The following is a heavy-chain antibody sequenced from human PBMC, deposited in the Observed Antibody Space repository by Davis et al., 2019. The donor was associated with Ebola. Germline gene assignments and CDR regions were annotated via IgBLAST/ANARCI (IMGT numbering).Heavy chain of an antibody. CDR3: ATLGQLERRRAFDI. V-gene: IGHV1-18*01. D-gene: IGHD1-1*01. J-gene: IGHJ3*02. CDR2: ISAYNGNT. Sequence: ASVKVSCKASGYTFTSYGISWARQAPGQGLEWMGWISAYNGNTNYAQKLQGRVTMTEDTSTDTAYMELSSLRSEDTAVYYCATLGQLERRRAFDIWGQGTMVTVSS. CDR1: GYTFTSYG.